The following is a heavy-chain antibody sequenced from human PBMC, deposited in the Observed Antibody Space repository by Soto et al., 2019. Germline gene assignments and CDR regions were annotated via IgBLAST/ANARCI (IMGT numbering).Heavy chain of an antibody. D-gene: IGHD6-19*01. CDR1: GGSFSPYF. CDR3: ARLASGWQYYYFDF. CDR2: INHSGST. J-gene: IGHJ2*01. Sequence: QVQLQQWGAGLLKPSETLSLTCAVYGGSFSPYFWSWIRQPPGKGLEWIGEINHSGSTNYNPSLTRRATFSVDTSKNQVSLKLTSVTAADTAVYYCARLASGWQYYYFDFWGRGTRVTVSS. V-gene: IGHV4-34*01.